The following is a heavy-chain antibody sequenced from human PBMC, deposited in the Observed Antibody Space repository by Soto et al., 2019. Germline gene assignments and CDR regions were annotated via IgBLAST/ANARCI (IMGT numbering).Heavy chain of an antibody. D-gene: IGHD1-1*01. J-gene: IGHJ4*02. CDR2: IYSTGST. CDR1: GASIDNYF. Sequence: QVQLRESGPGLVKPSETLSLTCTVSGASIDNYFWTWIRQPPGQGLEWIGYIYSTGSTNYNPSLKSRVTISIDTSNNRFSLKLLSMTAADTAVYYCARGSNWNDPEHFDYWGQGALVTVSS. V-gene: IGHV4-59*01. CDR3: ARGSNWNDPEHFDY.